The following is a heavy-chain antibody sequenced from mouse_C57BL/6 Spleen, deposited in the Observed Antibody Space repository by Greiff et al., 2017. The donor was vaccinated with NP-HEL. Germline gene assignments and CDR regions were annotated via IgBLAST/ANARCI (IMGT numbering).Heavy chain of an antibody. J-gene: IGHJ4*01. CDR1: GFSFNTYA. V-gene: IGHV10-1*01. CDR2: IRSKSNNYAT. D-gene: IGHD2-1*01. Sequence: EVMLVESGGGLVQPKGSLKLSCAASGFSFNTYAMNWVRQAPGKGLEWVARIRSKSNNYATYYADSVKDRFTISRDDSESMLYLQMNNLKTEDTAMYYCVRSFIYYGPMDYWGQGTSVTVSS. CDR3: VRSFIYYGPMDY.